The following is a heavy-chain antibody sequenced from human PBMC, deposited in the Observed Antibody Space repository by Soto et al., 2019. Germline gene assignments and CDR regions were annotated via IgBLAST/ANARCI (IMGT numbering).Heavy chain of an antibody. CDR1: GFTFSSYS. J-gene: IGHJ4*02. V-gene: IGHV3-23*01. CDR3: AKVSYYYDSSGYYRASLASFDY. D-gene: IGHD3-22*01. Sequence: GVSLRLSFAASGFTFSSYSMSWVRQAPGKGLEWVSAISGSGGSTYYADSVKGRFTISRDNSKNTLYLQMNSLRAEDTAVYYCAKVSYYYDSSGYYRASLASFDYWGQGTLVTVSS. CDR2: ISGSGGST.